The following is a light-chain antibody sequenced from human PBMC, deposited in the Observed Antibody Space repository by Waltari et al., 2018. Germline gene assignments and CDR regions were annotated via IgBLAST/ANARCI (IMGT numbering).Light chain of an antibody. CDR3: QSYDSSAWV. CDR2: EDN. CDR1: SGSIASNY. Sequence: FMLTQPHSVSESPWKTVTIPCTRSSGSIASNYVQWYQQRPGSAPTTVIYEDNQRPSGVPDRFSGSIDSSSNSASLTISGLKTEDEADYYCQSYDSSAWVFGGGTKLTVL. J-gene: IGLJ3*02. V-gene: IGLV6-57*03.